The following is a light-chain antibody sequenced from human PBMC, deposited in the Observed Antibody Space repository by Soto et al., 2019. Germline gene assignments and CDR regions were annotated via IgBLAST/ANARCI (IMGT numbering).Light chain of an antibody. CDR2: EVT. Sequence: QSALTQPASVSGSPGQSITISCTGTSSDVGGYNYVSWYQQHPGEVPKLLIYEVTTRPSGVSNRFSGSKSGNTASLTISGLQAEDEADYYCSSFAGGYTFVFGTGTKLTVL. V-gene: IGLV2-14*01. J-gene: IGLJ1*01. CDR1: SSDVGGYNY. CDR3: SSFAGGYTFV.